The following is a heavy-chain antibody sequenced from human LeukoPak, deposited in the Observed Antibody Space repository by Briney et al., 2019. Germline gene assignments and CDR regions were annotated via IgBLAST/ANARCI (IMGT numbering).Heavy chain of an antibody. CDR3: ARGFRTPQLSTY. CDR2: IYHSGST. J-gene: IGHJ4*02. CDR1: GYSISSGYY. V-gene: IGHV4-38-2*02. D-gene: IGHD1-1*01. Sequence: SETLSLTCTVSGYSISSGYYWGWIRPPPGKGLEWIGSIYHSGSTYYNPSLKSRVTISVDTSKNQFSLKLSSVTAADTAVYYCARGFRTPQLSTYWGQGTLVTVSS.